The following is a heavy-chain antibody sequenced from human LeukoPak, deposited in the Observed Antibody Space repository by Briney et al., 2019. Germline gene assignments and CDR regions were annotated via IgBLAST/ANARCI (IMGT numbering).Heavy chain of an antibody. J-gene: IGHJ4*02. V-gene: IGHV3-53*01. D-gene: IGHD3-22*01. Sequence: AGSLRLSCAVSGFGVSSNHVAWVRQAPGKGLEWVSVRQPGNVSYYADSVKGRFTTSADSSKNSLYLQMNNLRSEDTALYYCARERDYDTYFDYWGQGTLVTASS. CDR1: GFGVSSNH. CDR2: RQPGNVS. CDR3: ARERDYDTYFDY.